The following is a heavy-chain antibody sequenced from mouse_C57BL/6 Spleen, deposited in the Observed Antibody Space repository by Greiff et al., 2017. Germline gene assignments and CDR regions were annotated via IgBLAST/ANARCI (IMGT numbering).Heavy chain of an antibody. V-gene: IGHV1-72*01. CDR2: IDPNSGGT. D-gene: IGHD2-4*01. CDR3: ARSGDDYDRGYAMDY. J-gene: IGHJ4*01. Sequence: QVQLKQPGAELVKPGASVKLSCKASGYTFTSYWMHWVKQRPGRGLEWIGRIDPNSGGTKYNEKFKSKATLTVDKPSSTAYIQHSSLPSEDSAVCYCARSGDDYDRGYAMDYWGQGTSVTVSS. CDR1: GYTFTSYW.